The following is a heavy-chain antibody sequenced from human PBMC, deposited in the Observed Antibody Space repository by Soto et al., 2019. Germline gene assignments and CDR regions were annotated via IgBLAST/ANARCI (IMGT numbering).Heavy chain of an antibody. J-gene: IGHJ6*03. CDR1: GFTFSSYA. V-gene: IGHV3-23*01. CDR3: AKRAVGYCSSTSCYGYYYYYMAV. D-gene: IGHD2-2*01. Sequence: PGGSLRLSCAASGFTFSSYAMSWVRQAPGKGLEWVSAISGSGGSTYYADSVKGRFTISRDNSKNTLYLQMNSLRAEDTAVYYCAKRAVGYCSSTSCYGYYYYYMAVWGKGTTVTVSS. CDR2: ISGSGGST.